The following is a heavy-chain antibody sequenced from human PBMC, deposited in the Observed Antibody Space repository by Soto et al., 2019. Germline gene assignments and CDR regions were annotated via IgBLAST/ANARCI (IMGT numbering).Heavy chain of an antibody. D-gene: IGHD3-9*01. V-gene: IGHV1-58*01. CDR3: ARLDWLLYIFDY. CDR1: GFTFTSSA. J-gene: IGHJ4*02. Sequence: ASVKVSCKASGFTFTSSAVQWVRQARGQRLEWIGWIVVGSGNTNYAQKFQERVTITRDMSTSTAYMELNSLRAEDTAVYYCARLDWLLYIFDYWGQGTLVTVSS. CDR2: IVVGSGNT.